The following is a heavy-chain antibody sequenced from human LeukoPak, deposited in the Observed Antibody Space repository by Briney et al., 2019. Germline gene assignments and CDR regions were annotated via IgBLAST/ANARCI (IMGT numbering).Heavy chain of an antibody. J-gene: IGHJ4*02. CDR1: GFTFSTYG. Sequence: GGSLRLSCAASGFTFSTYGMNWVRQAPGKGLEWVSGISVSGGITYHADSVKGRFTISRDNSKNTLYLEMNSLRAEDTAVYFCAKKMSGSYPFDYWGLGTLVTVSS. V-gene: IGHV3-23*01. CDR2: ISVSGGIT. D-gene: IGHD6-6*01. CDR3: AKKMSGSYPFDY.